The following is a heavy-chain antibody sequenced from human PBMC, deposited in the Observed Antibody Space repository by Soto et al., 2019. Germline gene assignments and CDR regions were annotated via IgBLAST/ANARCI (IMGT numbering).Heavy chain of an antibody. CDR1: GFTFSNYA. J-gene: IGHJ4*02. CDR2: ISSSSGST. V-gene: IGHV3-23*01. D-gene: IGHD5-12*01. Sequence: EVQLLESGGGLVQPGGSLRLSCAASGFTFSNYAMNWVRQAPGKGLEWVSTISSSSGSTYYADSVKGRFIISRDNSKNFLYLQMNSLRGDDTAVYYCAKVGSERYSGQHSDYWGQGTLVTISS. CDR3: AKVGSERYSGQHSDY.